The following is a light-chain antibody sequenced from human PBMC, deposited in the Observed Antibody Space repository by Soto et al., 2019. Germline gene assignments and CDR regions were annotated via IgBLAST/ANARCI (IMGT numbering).Light chain of an antibody. Sequence: VLTQSPGTLSLSPGERATLSCRASQSIRSNFLAWYQQKPGQAPRLLIYGASSRVTGIPDRFSGSASGTDFTLTISRLEPEDFAVYYCHQYGTSPLTFGGGTKVEIK. CDR3: HQYGTSPLT. V-gene: IGKV3-20*01. CDR1: QSIRSNF. J-gene: IGKJ4*01. CDR2: GAS.